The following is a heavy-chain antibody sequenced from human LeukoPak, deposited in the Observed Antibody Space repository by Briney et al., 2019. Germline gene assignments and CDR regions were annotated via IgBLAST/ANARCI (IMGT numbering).Heavy chain of an antibody. Sequence: GGSLRLSCSASGFTFSSYAMHRVRQAPGKGLEYVSAISPDGSNTYYADSVKGRFSISRDNSKNTLYLQMSSLRPEDTAVYYCVPKGTEGYWGQGTLVTVSS. J-gene: IGHJ4*02. V-gene: IGHV3-64D*06. CDR2: ISPDGSNT. CDR1: GFTFSSYA. CDR3: VPKGTEGY.